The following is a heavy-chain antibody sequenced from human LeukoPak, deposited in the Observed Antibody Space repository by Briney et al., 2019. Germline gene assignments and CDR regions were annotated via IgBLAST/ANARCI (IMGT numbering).Heavy chain of an antibody. Sequence: PGGSLRLSCAASGFTFSSYAMSGVRQAPGKGLEWVSAISGSGGSTYYADSVKGRFTISRDNSKNTLYLQMNSLRAEDTAVYYCAKDPQDYYDSSAVDYWGQGTLVTVSS. CDR2: ISGSGGST. CDR3: AKDPQDYYDSSAVDY. V-gene: IGHV3-23*01. D-gene: IGHD3-22*01. J-gene: IGHJ4*02. CDR1: GFTFSSYA.